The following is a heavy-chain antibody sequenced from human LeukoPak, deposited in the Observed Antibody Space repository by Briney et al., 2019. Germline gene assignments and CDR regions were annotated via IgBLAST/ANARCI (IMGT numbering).Heavy chain of an antibody. CDR3: ARDYYDSSGYQGDYFDY. J-gene: IGHJ4*02. CDR1: GGTFSSYA. Sequence: VKVSCKASGGTFSSYAISWVRQAPGQGLEWMGGIIPIFGTANYAQKFQGRVTITADESTSTAYMELSSLRSEDTAVYYCARDYYDSSGYQGDYFDYWGQGTLVTVSS. D-gene: IGHD3-22*01. CDR2: IIPIFGTA. V-gene: IGHV1-69*01.